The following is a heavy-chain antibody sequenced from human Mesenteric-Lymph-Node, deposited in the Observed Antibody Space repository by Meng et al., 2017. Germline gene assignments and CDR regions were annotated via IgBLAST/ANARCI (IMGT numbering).Heavy chain of an antibody. V-gene: IGHV4-31*03. CDR3: ARGPSRWLQFSFDY. D-gene: IGHD5-24*01. CDR1: GGSISSGGYD. Sequence: QLQRQVSGPVLVKPSQTLSLTFTVSGGSISSGGYDWSWTRQHPGKGLEWIGNIYYSGSTYYNPSLKSRGTISVDTSKNQFSLKLSSVTAADTAVYYCARGPSRWLQFSFDYWGQGTLVTVSS. J-gene: IGHJ4*02. CDR2: IYYSGST.